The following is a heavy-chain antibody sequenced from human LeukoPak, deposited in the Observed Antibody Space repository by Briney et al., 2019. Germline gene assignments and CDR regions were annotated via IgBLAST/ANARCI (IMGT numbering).Heavy chain of an antibody. D-gene: IGHD3-10*01. V-gene: IGHV4-34*01. Sequence: SETLSLTCAVYGGSFSGYYWSWIRQPPGKGLEWIGEINHSGSTNYNPSLKSRVTMSVDTSKNQFSLKLSSVTAADTAVYYRARDSGTTGEVKFDPWGQGTLVTVSS. CDR3: ARDSGTTGEVKFDP. CDR1: GGSFSGYY. CDR2: INHSGST. J-gene: IGHJ5*02.